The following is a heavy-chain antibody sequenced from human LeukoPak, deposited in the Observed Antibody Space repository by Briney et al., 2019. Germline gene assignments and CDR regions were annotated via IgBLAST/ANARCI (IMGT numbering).Heavy chain of an antibody. D-gene: IGHD2-21*02. V-gene: IGHV4-38-2*02. J-gene: IGHJ4*02. CDR1: GYSISSGYY. CDR2: INHSGST. CDR3: ARGRAYCGGDCYITDYYFDY. Sequence: SETLSLTCTVSGYSISSGYYWSWIRQPPGKGLEWIGEINHSGSTNYNPSLKSRVTISVDTSKNQFSLKLSSVTAADTAVYYCARGRAYCGGDCYITDYYFDYWGQGTLVTVSS.